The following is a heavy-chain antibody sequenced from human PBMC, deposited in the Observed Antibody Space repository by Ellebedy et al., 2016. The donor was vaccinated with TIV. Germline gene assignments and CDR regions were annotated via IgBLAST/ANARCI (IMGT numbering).Heavy chain of an antibody. CDR1: GFTFSAYG. J-gene: IGHJ6*02. CDR2: IRYDASNQ. Sequence: GESLKISCVASGFTFSAYGMHWVRQAPGKGLEWVAFIRYDASNQYYADFVKGRFTISRDNSKNTLYLEMSSLRTEDTALYYCAKGAYPVPTFMAVWGQGTTVTVSS. CDR3: AKGAYPVPTFMAV. V-gene: IGHV3-30*02. D-gene: IGHD4-17*01.